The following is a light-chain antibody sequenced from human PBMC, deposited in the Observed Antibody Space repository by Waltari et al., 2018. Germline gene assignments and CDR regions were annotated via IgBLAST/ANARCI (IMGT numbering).Light chain of an antibody. CDR1: SSDVGNYNL. CDR2: EVT. Sequence: QSGLTQPASVSGSPGQSITISCTGTSSDVGNYNLVSWYQHHPGKAPKLIIYEVTKRTSGVSERFSASKSANTASLTISGLQTEDEADYYCCSYAGLGTYVFGTGTKVTVL. J-gene: IGLJ1*01. CDR3: CSYAGLGTYV. V-gene: IGLV2-23*02.